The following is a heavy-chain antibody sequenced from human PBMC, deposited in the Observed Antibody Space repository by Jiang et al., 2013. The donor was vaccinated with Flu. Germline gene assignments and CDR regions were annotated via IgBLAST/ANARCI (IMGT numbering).Heavy chain of an antibody. CDR1: GGSFSGYY. V-gene: IGHV4-34*01. Sequence: LLKPSETLSLTCAVYGGSFSGYYWSWIRQPPGKGLEWIGEINHSGSTNYNPSLKSRVTISVDTSKNQFSLKLSSVTAADTAVYYCARGGFDILTGYYDYWGQGTLVTVSS. CDR3: ARGGFDILTGYYDY. CDR2: INHSGST. D-gene: IGHD3-9*01. J-gene: IGHJ4*02.